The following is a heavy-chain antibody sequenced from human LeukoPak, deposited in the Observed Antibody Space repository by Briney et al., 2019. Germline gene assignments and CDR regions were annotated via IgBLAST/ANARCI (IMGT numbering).Heavy chain of an antibody. V-gene: IGHV1-69*13. CDR3: ARDARRITIFGVVTFFDY. Sequence: SVKVSCKASGGTFSSYAIRWVRQAPGQGLEWMGGIIPIFGTANYAQKFQGRVTITADESTSTAYMELSSLRSEDTAVYYCARDARRITIFGVVTFFDYWGQGTLVTVSS. CDR2: IIPIFGTA. D-gene: IGHD3-3*01. CDR1: GGTFSSYA. J-gene: IGHJ4*02.